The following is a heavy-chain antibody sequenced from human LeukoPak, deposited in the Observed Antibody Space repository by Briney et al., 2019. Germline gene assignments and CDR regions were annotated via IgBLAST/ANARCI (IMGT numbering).Heavy chain of an antibody. V-gene: IGHV4-39*01. Sequence: PSETLSLTCTVSGGSLSGSSYYWGWIRQPPGKGLEWIGSIYYSGSTYYNPSLKSPVTISVDTSKNQFSLTLSSVTAADTAVYYCVGTVPMWFGDFYVYWGQGTLVTVAS. CDR2: IYYSGST. CDR3: VGTVPMWFGDFYVY. J-gene: IGHJ4*02. CDR1: GGSLSGSSYY. D-gene: IGHD3-10*01.